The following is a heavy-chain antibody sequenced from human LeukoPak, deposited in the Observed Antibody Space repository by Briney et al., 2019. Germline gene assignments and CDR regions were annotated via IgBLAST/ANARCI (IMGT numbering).Heavy chain of an antibody. Sequence: PGGSLRLSCAASGFTFSSYAMSWVRQAPGKGLEWVLAISGSGGSTYYADSVKGRFTISRDNSKNTLYLQMNSLRAEDTAVYYCAKDNLLTFGGVIVTDYWGQGTLVTVSS. V-gene: IGHV3-23*01. J-gene: IGHJ4*02. CDR3: AKDNLLTFGGVIVTDY. CDR2: ISGSGGST. D-gene: IGHD3-16*02. CDR1: GFTFSSYA.